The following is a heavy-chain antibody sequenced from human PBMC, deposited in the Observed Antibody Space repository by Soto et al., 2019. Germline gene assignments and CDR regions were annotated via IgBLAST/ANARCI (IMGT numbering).Heavy chain of an antibody. CDR1: GITFSNVW. CDR2: IKSKTDGGTT. V-gene: IGHV3-15*01. D-gene: IGHD6-6*01. CDR3: TTGRFSSSLYFDS. Sequence: EVQLVESGGGLVKPGGTLRVSCAASGITFSNVWMTWARQAPGKGLEWVGRIKSKTDGGTTDYGAPVRGRFTISRDDSKNTLYLQMNSLKTEDTAVYYCTTGRFSSSLYFDSWGQGTLVTVSS. J-gene: IGHJ4*02.